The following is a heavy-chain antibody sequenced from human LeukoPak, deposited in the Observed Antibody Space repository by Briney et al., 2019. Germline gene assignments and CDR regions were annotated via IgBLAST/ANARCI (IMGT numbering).Heavy chain of an antibody. J-gene: IGHJ4*02. D-gene: IGHD2-15*01. CDR2: ISNSGDTT. Sequence: PGGSLRLSCAASGFTFSSCAMQCVRQAPGKGLEWVSAISNSGDTTYYADSVKGRFTISGDNSKNTLYLQLNSLRAEDTAVYYCAKTRGYCSGGSCYCDYWGQGTLVTVSS. CDR3: AKTRGYCSGGSCYCDY. CDR1: GFTFSSCA. V-gene: IGHV3-23*01.